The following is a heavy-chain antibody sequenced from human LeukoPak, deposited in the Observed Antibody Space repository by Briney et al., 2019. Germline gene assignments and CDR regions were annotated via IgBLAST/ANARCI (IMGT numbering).Heavy chain of an antibody. CDR2: ISYDGSNK. CDR1: GFTFSSYG. D-gene: IGHD3-22*01. J-gene: IGHJ3*02. Sequence: GGSLRLSCAASGFTFSSYGMHWVRQAPGKGLEWVAVISYDGSNKYYADSVKGRFTISRDNSKNTLYLQMNSLRAEDTAVYYCAKDRGRDYYDSSGYFPLDAFDIWGQGTMVTVSS. V-gene: IGHV3-30*18. CDR3: AKDRGRDYYDSSGYFPLDAFDI.